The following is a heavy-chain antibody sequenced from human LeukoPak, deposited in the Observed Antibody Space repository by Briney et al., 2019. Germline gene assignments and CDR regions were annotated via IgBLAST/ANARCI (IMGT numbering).Heavy chain of an antibody. D-gene: IGHD3-3*01. Sequence: GGSLRLPCAASEFTFSSYGMHWVRQAPGKGLEWVAFIRNDGSNKYYADSVKGRFTISRDNSKNTLYLQMNSLRAEDTAVYYCARQPQAPDFWSGYYEDYYYYMDVWGKGTTVTVSS. CDR3: ARQPQAPDFWSGYYEDYYYYMDV. V-gene: IGHV3-30*02. J-gene: IGHJ6*03. CDR2: IRNDGSNK. CDR1: EFTFSSYG.